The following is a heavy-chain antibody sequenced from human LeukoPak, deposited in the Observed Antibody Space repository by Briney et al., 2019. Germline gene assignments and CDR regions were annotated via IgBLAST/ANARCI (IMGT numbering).Heavy chain of an antibody. J-gene: IGHJ4*02. Sequence: ASVNVSCKASGYTFTSYDINWVRQATGQGLEWMGWMNPNSGNTGYAQKFQGRVTMTRNTSISTAYMELSSLRSEDTAVYYCARAHDHYYFDYWGQGTLVTVSS. D-gene: IGHD3-16*01. CDR3: ARAHDHYYFDY. CDR2: MNPNSGNT. V-gene: IGHV1-8*01. CDR1: GYTFTSYD.